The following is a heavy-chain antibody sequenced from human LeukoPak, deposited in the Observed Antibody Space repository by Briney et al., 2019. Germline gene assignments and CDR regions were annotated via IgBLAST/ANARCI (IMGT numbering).Heavy chain of an antibody. V-gene: IGHV4-59*08. CDR1: GGSISSYY. Sequence: SETLSLTCTVSGGSISSYYWSWIRQPPGKGLEWIGYIYYSGSTNYNPSLKSRVTISVDTSKNQFSLKLSSVAAADTAVYYCARLGYDYQSSGYSATFDYWGQGALVTVSS. J-gene: IGHJ4*02. CDR3: ARLGYDYQSSGYSATFDY. CDR2: IYYSGST. D-gene: IGHD3-22*01.